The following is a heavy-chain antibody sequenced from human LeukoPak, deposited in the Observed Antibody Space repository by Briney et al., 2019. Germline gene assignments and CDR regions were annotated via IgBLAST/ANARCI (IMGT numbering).Heavy chain of an antibody. CDR2: ISYDGSNK. V-gene: IGHV3-30-3*01. J-gene: IGHJ6*02. CDR3: ARSGVVVAPRYYYGMDV. Sequence: PGRSLRLSCAASGFTFSSYAMHWVRQAPGKGLEWVAVISYDGSNKYYADSVKGRFTISRDNSKNTLYLQMNSLRAEDTAVYYCARSGVVVAPRYYYGMDVWGQGTTVTVSS. D-gene: IGHD2-15*01. CDR1: GFTFSSYA.